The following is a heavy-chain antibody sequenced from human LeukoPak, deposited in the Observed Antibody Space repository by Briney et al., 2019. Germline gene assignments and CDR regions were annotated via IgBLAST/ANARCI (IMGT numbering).Heavy chain of an antibody. J-gene: IGHJ2*01. CDR1: GFTFMNYV. CDR2: IRLGGGLT. Sequence: GGSLRLSCSGSGFTFMNYVMAWVRQAPGKDLEWVSSIRLGGGLTHSADPVKGRFIISRDMNTLFLQMNNLRPEGTAMYYCARKITMVRGPLIKGYFDLWGRGTLVSVSS. D-gene: IGHD3-10*01. CDR3: ARKITMVRGPLIKGYFDL. V-gene: IGHV3-23*01.